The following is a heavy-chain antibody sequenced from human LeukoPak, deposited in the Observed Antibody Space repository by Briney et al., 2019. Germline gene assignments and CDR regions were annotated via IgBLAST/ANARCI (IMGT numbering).Heavy chain of an antibody. V-gene: IGHV3-11*01. CDR2: ISSSGSTI. Sequence: GGSLRLSCAASGFTFSDYYMSWIRQAPGKGLEWVSYISSSGSTIYYADSVKGRFTISRDNAKNSLYLQMNSLRAEDTALYYCAKWGCSGGSCYPFAYWGQGTLVTVSS. CDR3: AKWGCSGGSCYPFAY. CDR1: GFTFSDYY. D-gene: IGHD2-15*01. J-gene: IGHJ4*02.